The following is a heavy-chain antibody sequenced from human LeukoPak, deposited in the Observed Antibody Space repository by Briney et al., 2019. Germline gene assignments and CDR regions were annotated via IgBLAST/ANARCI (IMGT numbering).Heavy chain of an antibody. CDR1: GGSISSGAYY. CDR3: ARETLEGKFDP. CDR2: ISYSGST. D-gene: IGHD1-1*01. Sequence: PSETLSLTCTVSGGSISSGAYYWDWIRQPPGKGLEWIGSISYSGSTYYNPSLKSRVTISVDTSKNQFSLKLSSVTAADTAVYYCARETLEGKFDPWGQGILVTVSS. V-gene: IGHV4-39*07. J-gene: IGHJ5*02.